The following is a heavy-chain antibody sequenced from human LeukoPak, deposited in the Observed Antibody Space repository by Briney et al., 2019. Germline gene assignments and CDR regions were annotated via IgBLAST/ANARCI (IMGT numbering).Heavy chain of an antibody. V-gene: IGHV4-38-2*02. J-gene: IGHJ4*02. CDR1: GYSISSGYY. CDR2: IYHSGST. Sequence: SETLSLTCTVSGYSISSGYYWGWIRQPPGKGLEWIGSIYHSGSTNYNPSLKSRVTISVDTSKNQFSLKLSSVTAADTAVYYCARDPSYYDILTGIFDYWGQGTLVTVSS. D-gene: IGHD3-9*01. CDR3: ARDPSYYDILTGIFDY.